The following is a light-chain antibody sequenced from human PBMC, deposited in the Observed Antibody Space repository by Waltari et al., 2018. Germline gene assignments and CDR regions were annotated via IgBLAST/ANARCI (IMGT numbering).Light chain of an antibody. CDR2: DAS. CDR1: QDISNY. CDR3: QQYDNLPIT. V-gene: IGKV1-33*01. Sequence: DIQMTQSPSSLSASVGDRVTITCRASQDISNYLNWYQQKPGRAPKLLIYDASNLETGVPSRFSGSGSGTDFTFTTSSLQPEDIATYYCQQYDNLPITFGQGTRLEIK. J-gene: IGKJ5*01.